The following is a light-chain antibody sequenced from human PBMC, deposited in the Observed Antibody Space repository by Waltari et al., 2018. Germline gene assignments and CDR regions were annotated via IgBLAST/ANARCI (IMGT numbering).Light chain of an antibody. CDR2: DAS. J-gene: IGKJ4*01. Sequence: EIVLTQSPATLSLSPGERATLSCRASQSVSSYLAWYQQKPDQAPRLLIYDASNRATGIPARFSGSGSGTDFTLTISSLEPEDFAVYYCQQRSNWLRTFGGGTKVEIK. CDR3: QQRSNWLRT. CDR1: QSVSSY. V-gene: IGKV3-11*01.